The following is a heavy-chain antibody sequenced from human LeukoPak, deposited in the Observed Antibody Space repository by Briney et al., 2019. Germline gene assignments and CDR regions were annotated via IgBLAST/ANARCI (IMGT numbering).Heavy chain of an antibody. J-gene: IGHJ4*02. CDR1: GFTFSSYW. Sequence: GGSLRLSCAASGFTFSSYWMSWVRQAPGKGLEWVANIKQDGSEKYYVDSVKGRFTISRDNSKNTLYLQMNSLRAEDTAVYYCAKVSGYYYDSSGYYWFDYWGQGTLVTVSS. V-gene: IGHV3-7*03. CDR3: AKVSGYYYDSSGYYWFDY. CDR2: IKQDGSEK. D-gene: IGHD3-22*01.